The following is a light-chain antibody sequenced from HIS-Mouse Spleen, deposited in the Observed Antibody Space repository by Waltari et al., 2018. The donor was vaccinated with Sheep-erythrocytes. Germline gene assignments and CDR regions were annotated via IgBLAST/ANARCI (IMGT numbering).Light chain of an antibody. V-gene: IGLV2-11*01. CDR2: DVS. Sequence: QSALTQPRSVSGPPGQSVTLSCTGTSSDVGGSNYVSWYQQHPGKAPKLMIYDVSKRPSGVPDRFSGSKSGNTASLTISGLQAEDEADYYCCSYAGSYNHVFATGTKVTVL. CDR3: CSYAGSYNHV. J-gene: IGLJ1*01. CDR1: SSDVGGSNY.